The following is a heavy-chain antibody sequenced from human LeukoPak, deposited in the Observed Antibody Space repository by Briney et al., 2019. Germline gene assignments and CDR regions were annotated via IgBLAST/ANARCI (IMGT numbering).Heavy chain of an antibody. CDR2: IYHDDSDT. Sequence: GESLKIPCKGSGYTFTKYWIAWVRQIPGKGLDWMGRIYHDDSDTRYGPSFQRQVTISADKSISTAYLQWSSLRASDTAMYYCARLGGNNYFSFDYWGQGTLITVSS. V-gene: IGHV5-51*01. D-gene: IGHD5-24*01. J-gene: IGHJ4*02. CDR3: ARLGGNNYFSFDY. CDR1: GYTFTKYW.